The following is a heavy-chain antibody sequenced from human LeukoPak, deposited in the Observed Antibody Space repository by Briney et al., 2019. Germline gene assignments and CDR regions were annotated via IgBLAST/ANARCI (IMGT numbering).Heavy chain of an antibody. J-gene: IGHJ4*02. D-gene: IGHD2-2*01. CDR2: IIPIFGTA. CDR1: GGTFSSYA. V-gene: IGHV1-69*13. CDR3: ASQPPYCSSTSCYVDY. Sequence: EASVKVSCTASGGTFSSYAISWVRQAPGQGLEWMGGIIPIFGTANYAQKFQGRVTITADESTSTAYMELSSLRSEDTAVYYCASQPPYCSSTSCYVDYWGQGTLVTVSS.